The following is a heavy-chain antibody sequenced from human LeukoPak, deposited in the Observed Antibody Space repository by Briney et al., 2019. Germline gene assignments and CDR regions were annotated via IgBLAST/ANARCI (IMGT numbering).Heavy chain of an antibody. CDR3: ARLYCSGGSCFEEGYFDH. D-gene: IGHD2-15*01. V-gene: IGHV1-18*01. Sequence: GASVKVSCKASGYTFTSYGISWVRQAPGQGLEWMGWISAYNGNTNYAQKLQGRVTMTTDTSTSTAYMELRSLRSDDTAVYYCARLYCSGGSCFEEGYFDHWGQGTLVTVSS. J-gene: IGHJ4*02. CDR2: ISAYNGNT. CDR1: GYTFTSYG.